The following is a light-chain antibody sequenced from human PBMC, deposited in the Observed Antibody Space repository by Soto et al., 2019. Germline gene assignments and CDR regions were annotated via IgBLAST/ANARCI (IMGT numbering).Light chain of an antibody. V-gene: IGKV3-15*01. CDR3: HQYSNWPLT. J-gene: IGKJ4*01. CDR1: QSVSSN. Sequence: EIVMTQSPATLSVSPREGASLSCRASQSVSSNLAWYQQKPGQAPRLLILGASTRATGIPARFSGSGSGTEFSLTISALQSEDFAIYYCHQYSNWPLTFGGGTKVGIK. CDR2: GAS.